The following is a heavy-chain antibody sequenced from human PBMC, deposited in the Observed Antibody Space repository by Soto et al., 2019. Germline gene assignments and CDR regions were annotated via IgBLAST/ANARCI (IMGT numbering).Heavy chain of an antibody. D-gene: IGHD3-3*01. J-gene: IGHJ4*02. CDR2: IYYSGST. CDR1: GGSISSGGYY. CDR3: ASGYADFWSGYEL. V-gene: IGHV4-31*03. Sequence: ASETLSLTCTVSGGSISSGGYYWSWIRQHPGKGLERIGYIYYSGSTYYNTSLKSRVTISVDTSKNQFSLKLSSVTAADTAVYYCASGYADFWSGYELWGQGTLVTVSS.